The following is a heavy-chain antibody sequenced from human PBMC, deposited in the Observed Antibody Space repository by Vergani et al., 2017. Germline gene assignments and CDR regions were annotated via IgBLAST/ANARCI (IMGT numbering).Heavy chain of an antibody. Sequence: QAQLQQWGAGLLKPSETLSLTSAIYGGSFNDYWWTWIRQPPRKGLVWIGEIRHDGITHYSPSLKSRVTISIDTSTHQFSLNLRSVTAADTAVYYCAREGYCTNGVCFTLFDVWGQGALVTVSS. V-gene: IGHV4-34*01. J-gene: IGHJ4*02. D-gene: IGHD2-8*01. CDR1: GGSFNDYW. CDR3: AREGYCTNGVCFTLFDV. CDR2: IRHDGIT.